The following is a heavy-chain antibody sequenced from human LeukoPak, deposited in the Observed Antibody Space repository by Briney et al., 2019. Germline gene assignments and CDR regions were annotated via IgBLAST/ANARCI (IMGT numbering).Heavy chain of an antibody. J-gene: IGHJ3*02. CDR3: AREDCSSTSCYDDAFDI. CDR2: ISSSSSYI. D-gene: IGHD2-2*01. V-gene: IGHV3-21*01. CDR1: GFTFSSYS. Sequence: GGSLRLSCAASGFTFSSYSMNWVRQAPGKGLEWVSSISSSSSYIYYADSVKGRFTISRDNAKNSLYLQMNSLRAEDTAVYYCAREDCSSTSCYDDAFDIWGQGTMVTVSS.